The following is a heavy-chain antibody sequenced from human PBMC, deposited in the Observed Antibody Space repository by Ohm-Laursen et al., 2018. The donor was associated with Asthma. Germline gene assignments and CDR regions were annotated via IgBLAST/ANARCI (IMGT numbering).Heavy chain of an antibody. CDR3: AKATVQFSGSYFFDY. J-gene: IGHJ4*02. Sequence: SLRLSCAASGFTFSGSAMHWVRQAPGKGLEWVAVISSDGSNEYYADSVKGRFTVSRDTSKNTLFLQMNSLRADDSAVYFCAKATVQFSGSYFFDYWGQGSLVTVSS. CDR2: ISSDGSNE. CDR1: GFTFSGSA. V-gene: IGHV3-30*04. D-gene: IGHD1-26*01.